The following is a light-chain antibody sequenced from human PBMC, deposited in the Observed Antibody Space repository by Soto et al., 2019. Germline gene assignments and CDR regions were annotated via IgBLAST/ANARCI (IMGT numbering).Light chain of an antibody. J-gene: IGLJ1*01. CDR3: AAWDDSLSGYV. V-gene: IGLV1-47*01. CDR1: SSNIGSNY. CDR2: RNN. Sequence: QSVLTQPPSASGTPGQRVTISCSGSSSNIGSNYVYWYQQLPGTAPKLLIDRNNQRPSGVPDRFSDSKSGTSASLAISGLRSEDEAEYYCAAWDDSLSGYVFGPGTKLTVL.